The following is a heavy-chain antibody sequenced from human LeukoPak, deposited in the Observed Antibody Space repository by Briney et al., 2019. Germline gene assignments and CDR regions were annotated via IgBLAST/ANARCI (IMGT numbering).Heavy chain of an antibody. CDR2: ISSSSSYI. CDR1: GFSFSSYN. Sequence: PGGSLRPSCAASGFSFSSYNMDWVRQAPGKGLEWVSSISSSSSYIYYADSVKGRFTISRDNAKNSLYLQMNSLRAEDRAVYYCANIDYYGMDVWGQGTTVTVSS. V-gene: IGHV3-21*01. D-gene: IGHD2-15*01. CDR3: ANIDYYGMDV. J-gene: IGHJ6*02.